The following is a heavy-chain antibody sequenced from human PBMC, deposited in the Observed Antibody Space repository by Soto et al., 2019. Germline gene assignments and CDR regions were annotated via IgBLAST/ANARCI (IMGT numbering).Heavy chain of an antibody. CDR2: ISAHNGNT. V-gene: IGHV1-18*01. J-gene: IGHJ4*02. D-gene: IGHD1-1*01. CDR1: GYDFTTYG. Sequence: QVHLVQSGAEVKKPGASVKVSCKGSGYDFTTYGITWVRQAPGQGLEWMAWISAHNGNTDYAQKFQGRATVTTDTSTSTAYMERRSLRSDGTAMYYCARGRYGDYWGQGALVTVSS. CDR3: ARGRYGDY.